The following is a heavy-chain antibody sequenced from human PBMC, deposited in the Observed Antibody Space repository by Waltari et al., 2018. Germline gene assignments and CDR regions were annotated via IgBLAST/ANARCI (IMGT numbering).Heavy chain of an antibody. Sequence: QMKLLESGPGLVKPSETLSLTCTVPAGSVRGHYWSWIRQPAGTGLEWLGRVYSTGAANYNPSLGRRATISVDTTKKQVSLMLTSVTAADTAMYFCAESDSGSWQYFFNSWGPGALVTVSS. CDR2: VYSTGAA. CDR3: AESDSGSWQYFFNS. CDR1: AGSVRGHY. V-gene: IGHV4-4*07. J-gene: IGHJ4*02. D-gene: IGHD6-19*01.